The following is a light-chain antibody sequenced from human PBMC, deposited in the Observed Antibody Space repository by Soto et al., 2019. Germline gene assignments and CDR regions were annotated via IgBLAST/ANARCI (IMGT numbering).Light chain of an antibody. CDR2: GAF. J-gene: IGKJ4*01. CDR1: QSIDIS. V-gene: IGKV3-11*01. Sequence: EIVLTQSPGTLSLSPGERATLSCRASQSIDISLAWYQQKRGQSPRLLIHGAFTRAAGVPARFSGSGSGTEFTLTISSLEPEDFALYYCQQHINWPLTFGGGTKVDIK. CDR3: QQHINWPLT.